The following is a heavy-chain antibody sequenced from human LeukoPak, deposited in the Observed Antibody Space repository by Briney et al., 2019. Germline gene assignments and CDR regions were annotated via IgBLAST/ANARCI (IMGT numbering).Heavy chain of an antibody. CDR2: IYYSGST. CDR1: GGSISSYY. J-gene: IGHJ3*02. Sequence: PSETLSLTCTVSGGSISSYYWSWIRQSPGKGLEWIGYIYYSGSTNFNPSLKSRVTISVDTSKNQFSLKLSSETAAGTAVYYCARRIDGYAFSQANNAFDIWGQGTMVTVSS. D-gene: IGHD5-24*01. V-gene: IGHV4-59*01. CDR3: ARRIDGYAFSQANNAFDI.